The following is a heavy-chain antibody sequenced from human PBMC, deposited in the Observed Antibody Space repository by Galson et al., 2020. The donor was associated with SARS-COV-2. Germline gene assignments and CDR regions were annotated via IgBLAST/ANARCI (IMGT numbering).Heavy chain of an antibody. J-gene: IGHJ4*02. CDR2: IWSDGSDT. Sequence: GGSLRLSCAASGFNLQMYGINWVRQAPGKGLEWVALIWSDGSDTFYLDSVKGRFSVSRDKSKRVTFLDMSNLRGDDTGVYYCAKDRVTGSWEAFDVWGQGTLVTVSS. CDR3: AKDRVTGSWEAFDV. CDR1: GFNLQMYG. D-gene: IGHD1-26*01. V-gene: IGHV3-30*02.